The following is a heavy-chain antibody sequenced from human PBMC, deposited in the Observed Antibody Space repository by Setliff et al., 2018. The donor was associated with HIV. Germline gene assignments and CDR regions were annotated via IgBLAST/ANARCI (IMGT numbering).Heavy chain of an antibody. D-gene: IGHD5-18*01. CDR1: GGSISSTTYW. CDR3: AKRPGYGYPFHI. CDR2: VYYNGNT. Sequence: SETLSLTCTVSGGSISSTTYWWGWIRQPPGKGLEWIGTVYYNGNTFYDPSLKSRVTISIDMSKNQFSLKLTSVAAADTAVYYCAKRPGYGYPFHIWGQGTTVT. J-gene: IGHJ3*02. V-gene: IGHV4-39*01.